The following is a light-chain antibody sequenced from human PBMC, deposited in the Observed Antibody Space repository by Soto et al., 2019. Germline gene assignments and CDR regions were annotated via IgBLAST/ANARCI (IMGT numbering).Light chain of an antibody. CDR3: QQSFITPPLT. J-gene: IGKJ4*01. CDR2: GAS. V-gene: IGKV1-39*01. CDR1: QSISTY. Sequence: DIQMSQSPSSLSASIGDRITITCRASQSISTYLNWYQQKPGKAPRLLIYGASTLQNGVPSRFSGSGSATDYTLTINSLQPEDFATYYCQQSFITPPLTFGGGTTVDMK.